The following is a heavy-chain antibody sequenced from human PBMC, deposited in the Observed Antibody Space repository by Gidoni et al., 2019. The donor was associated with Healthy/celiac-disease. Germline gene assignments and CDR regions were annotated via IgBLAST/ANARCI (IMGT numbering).Heavy chain of an antibody. Sequence: QVQLVQSGAEAKKPGSSVKVYCKASGGTFSSYAISWVRQAPGQGLEWMGGIIPIFGTANYAQKFQGRVTITADKSTSTAYMELSSLRSEDTAVYYCASSGRSYSSGFVYDWFDPWGQGTLVTVSS. CDR3: ASSGRSYSSGFVYDWFDP. CDR2: IIPIFGTA. V-gene: IGHV1-69*06. J-gene: IGHJ5*02. D-gene: IGHD6-19*01. CDR1: GGTFSSYA.